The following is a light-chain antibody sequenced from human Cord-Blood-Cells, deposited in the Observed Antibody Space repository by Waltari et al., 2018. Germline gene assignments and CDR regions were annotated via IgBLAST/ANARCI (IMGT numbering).Light chain of an antibody. CDR3: QQGYSTLWT. Sequence: DIQMTQSPSSLSASVGDRVTITCRASQSISSYLNWYQQKPGKAPKLLIYAASSLQSGVPSRFSGRGSGTDVTLTISSLQPEDFATYYCQQGYSTLWTFGQGTKVEIK. J-gene: IGKJ1*01. V-gene: IGKV1-39*01. CDR1: QSISSY. CDR2: AAS.